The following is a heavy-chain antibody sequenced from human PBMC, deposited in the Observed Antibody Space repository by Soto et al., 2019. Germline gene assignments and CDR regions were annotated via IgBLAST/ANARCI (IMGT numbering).Heavy chain of an antibody. V-gene: IGHV4-39*01. CDR1: GGSIISSSYY. D-gene: IGHD2-2*02. Sequence: PSETLSLTCTVSGGSIISSSYYWDWIRQPPVKGLDWIGSIYYTGSTYYNPSLKSRVTISVDTSKNQFSLKLSSVTAADTAVYYCARRLWDIVVVPAAIPWDAFDIWGQGTMVTVSS. CDR3: ARRLWDIVVVPAAIPWDAFDI. J-gene: IGHJ3*02. CDR2: IYYTGST.